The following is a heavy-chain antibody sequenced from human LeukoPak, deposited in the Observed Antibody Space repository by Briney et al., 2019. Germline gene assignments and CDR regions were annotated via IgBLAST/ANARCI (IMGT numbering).Heavy chain of an antibody. Sequence: SVKVSCKTSGGTLSSYALSWVRQAPGQGLEWMGRIFPIFGTANYPQKFQGRVTHTTAESKSTAYMELSRLRSEDTDVYYCAPTDLVPYYYDSSSEITGGAFDIWGQGTMVTVSS. CDR3: APTDLVPYYYDSSSEITGGAFDI. CDR1: GGTLSSYA. J-gene: IGHJ3*02. D-gene: IGHD3-22*01. CDR2: IFPIFGTA. V-gene: IGHV1-69*05.